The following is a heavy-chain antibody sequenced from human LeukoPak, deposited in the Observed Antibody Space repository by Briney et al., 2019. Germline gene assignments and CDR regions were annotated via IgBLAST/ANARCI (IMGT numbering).Heavy chain of an antibody. Sequence: GGSLRLSCAASGFTVSSNYMSWVRQAPGKGLEWVSVIYSGGSTYYADSVKGRFTISRDNSKNTVYLQMNSLRAEDTAVYYCAKDAPDYGDSLNAFDIWGQGTMVTVSS. J-gene: IGHJ3*02. V-gene: IGHV3-66*01. CDR3: AKDAPDYGDSLNAFDI. CDR1: GFTVSSNY. D-gene: IGHD4-17*01. CDR2: IYSGGST.